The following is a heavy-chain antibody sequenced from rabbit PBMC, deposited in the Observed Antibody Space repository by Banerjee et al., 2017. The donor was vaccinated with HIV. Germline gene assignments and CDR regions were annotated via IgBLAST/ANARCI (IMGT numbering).Heavy chain of an antibody. D-gene: IGHD1-1*01. J-gene: IGHJ4*01. Sequence: YAGGSGSTYYASWAKGRFTISKTSSTTVTLQMTSLTAADTATYFCVRDSGYGNWNLWGPGTLVTVS. CDR3: VRDSGYGNWNL. V-gene: IGHV1S40*01. CDR2: YAGGSGST.